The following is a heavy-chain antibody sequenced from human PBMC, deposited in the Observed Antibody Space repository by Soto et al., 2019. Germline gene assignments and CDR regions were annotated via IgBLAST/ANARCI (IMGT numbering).Heavy chain of an antibody. Sequence: PGGSLRLSCAPSGFSFSSYWMTWVRQAPGKGLEWVANINHDGSEEYYVDSVKGRFTISRDNAKNSLYLQMNSLRAEDAAVYYCARDGIAARAHQYYLDVWGKGTTVTVSS. CDR2: INHDGSEE. J-gene: IGHJ6*03. D-gene: IGHD6-6*01. CDR1: GFSFSSYW. CDR3: ARDGIAARAHQYYLDV. V-gene: IGHV3-7*01.